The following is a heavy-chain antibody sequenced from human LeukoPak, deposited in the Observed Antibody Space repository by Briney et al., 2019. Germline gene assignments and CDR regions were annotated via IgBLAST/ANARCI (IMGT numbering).Heavy chain of an antibody. J-gene: IGHJ5*02. D-gene: IGHD3-22*01. CDR1: RYTFTNYY. V-gene: IGHV1-46*01. CDR3: ARDHNFRDYYDSSGYLNWFDP. Sequence: ASVKVSCKTSRYTFTNYYIHWVRQAPGQGLEWMGIINPSGGSTSYAQKFQGRVTMTKDTSTSTVYMELSSLRSEDTAVYYCARDHNFRDYYDSSGYLNWFDPWGQGTLVTVSS. CDR2: INPSGGST.